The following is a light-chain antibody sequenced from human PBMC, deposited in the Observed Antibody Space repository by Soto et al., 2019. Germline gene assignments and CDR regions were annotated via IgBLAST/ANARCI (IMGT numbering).Light chain of an antibody. J-gene: IGKJ1*01. Sequence: EIVLTQSPGTLSLSPGERATLSCMASQIVPSNFLAWYQQKPGQAPILVIYGVSRRATGIPDRFSGSGSGSDFTLIISILDPEDFAVYYCQQYDSSWTFGQGTKVEIK. CDR1: QIVPSNF. CDR3: QQYDSSWT. CDR2: GVS. V-gene: IGKV3-20*01.